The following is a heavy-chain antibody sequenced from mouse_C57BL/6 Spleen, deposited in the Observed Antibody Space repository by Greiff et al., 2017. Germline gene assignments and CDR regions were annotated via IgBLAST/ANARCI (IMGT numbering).Heavy chain of an antibody. J-gene: IGHJ3*01. CDR1: GFTFSSYA. D-gene: IGHD2-4*01. CDR2: ISSGGDYI. CDR3: TRVYDYDPFAY. Sequence: VESGEGLVKPGGSLKLSCAASGFTFSSYAMSWVRQTPEKRLEWVAYISSGGDYIYYADTVKGRFTISRENARNTLYLQISSLKSEDTAMYYCTRVYDYDPFAYWGQGTLVTVSA. V-gene: IGHV5-9-1*02.